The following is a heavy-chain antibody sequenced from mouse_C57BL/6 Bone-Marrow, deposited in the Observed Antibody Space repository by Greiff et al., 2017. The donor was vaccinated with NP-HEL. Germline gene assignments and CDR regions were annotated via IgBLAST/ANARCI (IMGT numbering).Heavy chain of an antibody. CDR3: ARDRGGSSPHFDY. CDR1: GFTFSSYA. D-gene: IGHD1-1*01. J-gene: IGHJ2*01. CDR2: ISDGGSYT. Sequence: EVQLVESGGGLVKPGGSLKLSCAASGFTFSSYAMSWVRQTPEKRLEWVATISDGGSYTYYPDNVKGRFTISRDNAKNNLYLQMSHLKSEDTAMYYCARDRGGSSPHFDYWGQGTTLTVSS. V-gene: IGHV5-4*01.